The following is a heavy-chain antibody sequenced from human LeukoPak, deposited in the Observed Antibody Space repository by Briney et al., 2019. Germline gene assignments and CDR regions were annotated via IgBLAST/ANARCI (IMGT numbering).Heavy chain of an antibody. V-gene: IGHV4-59*01. CDR2: IYYGGST. CDR3: ARGPTVTTGGWFDP. CDR1: GGSISSYY. J-gene: IGHJ5*02. Sequence: SETLSLTCTVSGGSISSYYWSWIRQPPGKGLEWIGYIYYGGSTNYNPSLKSRVTISVDTSKNQFSLKLSSVTAADTAVYYCARGPTVTTGGWFDPWGQGTLVTVSS. D-gene: IGHD4-11*01.